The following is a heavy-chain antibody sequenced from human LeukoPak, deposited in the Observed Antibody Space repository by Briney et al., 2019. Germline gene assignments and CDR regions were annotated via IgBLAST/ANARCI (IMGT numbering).Heavy chain of an antibody. CDR1: GFTFSNYW. Sequence: GGSLRLSSAAPGFTFSNYWMHCVRQALGKGLVWVSRINTDGSTTTDAESVKGRFTISRDNAKNTLYLQMKSLRNEDTAVYFCAREARGSGRDFDYWGQGNLVTVSS. V-gene: IGHV3-74*01. CDR3: AREARGSGRDFDY. D-gene: IGHD1-26*01. CDR2: INTDGSTT. J-gene: IGHJ4*02.